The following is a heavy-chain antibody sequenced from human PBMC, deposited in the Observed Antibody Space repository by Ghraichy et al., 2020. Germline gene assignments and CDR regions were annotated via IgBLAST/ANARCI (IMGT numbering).Heavy chain of an antibody. CDR3: AKVSPMIRGRDAFDI. CDR2: ISGSGGST. CDR1: GFTFSSYA. J-gene: IGHJ3*02. Sequence: LTCAASGFTFSSYAMSWVRQAPGKGLEWVSVISGSGGSTYYADSVKGRFTISRDNSKNTLYLQMNSLRAEDTAVYYCAKVSPMIRGRDAFDIWGQGTMVTVSS. D-gene: IGHD3-22*01. V-gene: IGHV3-23*01.